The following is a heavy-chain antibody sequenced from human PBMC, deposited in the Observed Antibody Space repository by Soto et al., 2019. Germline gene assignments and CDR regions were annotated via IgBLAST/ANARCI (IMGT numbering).Heavy chain of an antibody. D-gene: IGHD4-17*01. CDR1: GYTFTSYD. CDR3: ARTLYGDNVDY. V-gene: IGHV1-8*01. J-gene: IGHJ4*02. Sequence: QVQLVQSGAEVKKPGASVKVSCKASGYTFTSYDINWVRQATGQGLEWMGWMNPNSSNTGHAQKFQGRVTMTRNTSISTTYMWMSSLRSEDTAEYYCARTLYGDNVDYWGQGTLVTVSS. CDR2: MNPNSSNT.